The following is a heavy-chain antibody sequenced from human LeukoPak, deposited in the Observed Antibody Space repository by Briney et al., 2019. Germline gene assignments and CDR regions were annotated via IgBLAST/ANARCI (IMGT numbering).Heavy chain of an antibody. Sequence: SETLSLTCTVSGGSISSSSYYWGWIRQPPGKGLEWIGSIYYSGSTYYNPSLKSRVTISVDTSKNQFSLKLSSVTAADTAVYYCARFTISNTRGDMCAFDIWGQGTMVTVSS. J-gene: IGHJ3*02. CDR2: IYYSGST. D-gene: IGHD3-10*01. CDR3: ARFTISNTRGDMCAFDI. V-gene: IGHV4-39*01. CDR1: GGSISSSSYY.